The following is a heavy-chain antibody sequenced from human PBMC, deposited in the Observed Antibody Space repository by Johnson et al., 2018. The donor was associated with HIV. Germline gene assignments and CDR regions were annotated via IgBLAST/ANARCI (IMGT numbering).Heavy chain of an antibody. V-gene: IGHV3-11*04. CDR2: ISSSGSTI. J-gene: IGHJ3*02. D-gene: IGHD2-8*02. Sequence: QMLLVESGGGLVKPGGSLRLSCSASGFTFSDYYMSWIRQAPGKGLEWVSYISSSGSTIYYADSVKVRFTISRDNAKNSLYLQMNSLRAEDTAVYYCARDICTGGVCYDAFDIWGQGTMVTVSS. CDR1: GFTFSDYY. CDR3: ARDICTGGVCYDAFDI.